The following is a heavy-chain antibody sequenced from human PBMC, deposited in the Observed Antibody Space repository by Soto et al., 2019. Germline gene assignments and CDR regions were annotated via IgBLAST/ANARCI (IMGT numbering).Heavy chain of an antibody. J-gene: IGHJ6*02. V-gene: IGHV4-28*01. CDR3: ARMAVTTFYYYAMDV. D-gene: IGHD6-19*01. Sequence: TLSLTCAVYGYSIRSSDWWGWIRQPPGKGLEWIGYITHGGSTNYNPSLKRRVTMSVDPSKNQFSLNLTSVTAVDTAVYYCARMAVTTFYYYAMDVWGHGTTATVSS. CDR2: ITHGGST. CDR1: GYSIRSSDW.